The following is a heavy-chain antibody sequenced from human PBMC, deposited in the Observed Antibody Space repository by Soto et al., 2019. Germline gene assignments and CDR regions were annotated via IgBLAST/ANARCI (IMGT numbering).Heavy chain of an antibody. CDR2: IYYSGST. V-gene: IGHV4-59*08. CDR3: ASYSAGKGLRGYYYYMDV. D-gene: IGHD4-17*01. J-gene: IGHJ6*03. CDR1: GGSISSYY. Sequence: SETLSLTCTVSGGSISSYYWSWIRQPPGKGLEWVGYIYYSGSTNYNPSLESRVTIPVDTSKNQFSLKLSSVTTAETAVYYCASYSAGKGLRGYYYYMDVWGKGTTVTVSS.